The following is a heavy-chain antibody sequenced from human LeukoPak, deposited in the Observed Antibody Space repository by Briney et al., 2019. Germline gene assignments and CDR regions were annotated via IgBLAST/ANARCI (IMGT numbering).Heavy chain of an antibody. V-gene: IGHV6-1*01. CDR3: ASAASYYGDTAFDI. J-gene: IGHJ3*02. D-gene: IGHD4-17*01. Sequence: SQTLSLTCAISGDSVTSNSAVWNWIRQSPSRGLVWLGRTYYRSKWYNGYAVSVKSRITSNPDTSKNQFSLQLDSVTPEDTAVYYCASAASYYGDTAFDIWGQGTMVTVSS. CDR1: GDSVTSNSAV. CDR2: TYYRSKWYN.